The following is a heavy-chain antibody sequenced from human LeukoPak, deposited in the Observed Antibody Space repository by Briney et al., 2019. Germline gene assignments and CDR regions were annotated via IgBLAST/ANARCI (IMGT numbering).Heavy chain of an antibody. D-gene: IGHD3-22*01. V-gene: IGHV3-23*01. CDR1: GFTFSSYA. J-gene: IGHJ4*02. CDR2: ISGSGGST. CDR3: AKDPGTYYYDSSGYYYDY. Sequence: PGGSLRLSCAASGFTFSSYAMSWVRQAPGKGLEWVSAISGSGGSTYYADSVKGRFTISRDNSKNTLYLQMNSLRAEDTAVYYCAKDPGTYYYDSSGYYYDYWGQGTLVTVSS.